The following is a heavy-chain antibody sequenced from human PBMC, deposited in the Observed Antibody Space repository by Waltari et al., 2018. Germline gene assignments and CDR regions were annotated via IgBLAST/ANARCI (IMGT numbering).Heavy chain of an antibody. J-gene: IGHJ4*02. CDR1: GFTFSSYG. V-gene: IGHV3-30*02. D-gene: IGHD2-8*01. CDR3: ASMYLA. Sequence: QVQLVESGGGVVQPGGFRTLSCAASGFTFSSYGMHWVRQAQGKGLEWVAFIRYDGSNKYYADSVKGRFTISRDNSKNTLYLQMNSLSAEDTAVYYCASMYLAWGQGTLVTVSS. CDR2: IRYDGSNK.